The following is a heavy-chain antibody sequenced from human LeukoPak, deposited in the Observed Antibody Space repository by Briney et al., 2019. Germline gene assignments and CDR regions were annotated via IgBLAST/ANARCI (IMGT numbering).Heavy chain of an antibody. CDR3: ARRGSTDY. V-gene: IGHV3-7*03. Sequence: GGSLRLSCAASGFSFSGYWMTWVRQAPGKELEGVANIKEDGSEKYYEDFVKGRFTISRDNAKNSLDLQMNSLRAEDTAVYYCARRGSTDYWGQGTLVTVSS. J-gene: IGHJ4*02. D-gene: IGHD2/OR15-2a*01. CDR1: GFSFSGYW. CDR2: IKEDGSEK.